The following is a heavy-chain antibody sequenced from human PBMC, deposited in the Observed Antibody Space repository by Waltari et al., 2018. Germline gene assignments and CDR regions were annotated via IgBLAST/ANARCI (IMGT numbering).Heavy chain of an antibody. CDR1: DGSFSCYF. Sequence: QVQLQQWGAGLLKPSETLSLTCAVYDGSFSCYFWSWIRQSPGKGLEWIGQINRDGSNIYNPSLKSRVAMSVDTLKSQISLRLTSVTAADAAVYYCARVGDYHGSGRFGLDVWGQGTRVTVSS. J-gene: IGHJ6*02. CDR3: ARVGDYHGSGRFGLDV. D-gene: IGHD3-10*01. V-gene: IGHV4-34*01. CDR2: INRDGSN.